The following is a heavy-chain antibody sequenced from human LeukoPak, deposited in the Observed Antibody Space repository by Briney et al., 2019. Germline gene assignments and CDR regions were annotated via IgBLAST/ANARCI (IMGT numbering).Heavy chain of an antibody. D-gene: IGHD6-6*01. J-gene: IGHJ4*02. Sequence: GGSLRLSCAASGFTFSSYAMSWFRQAPGKGLEWVSAISGSGGSTYYADSVKGRFTISRDNSKNTLYLQMNSLRAEDTAVYYCAKRWHSSSYYDYWGQGTLVTVSS. CDR3: AKRWHSSSYYDY. V-gene: IGHV3-23*01. CDR2: ISGSGGST. CDR1: GFTFSSYA.